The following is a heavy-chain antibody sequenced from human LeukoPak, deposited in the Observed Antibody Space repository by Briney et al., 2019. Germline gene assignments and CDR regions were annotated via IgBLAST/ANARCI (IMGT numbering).Heavy chain of an antibody. CDR1: GFTFSTYG. J-gene: IGHJ6*04. CDR2: IRYVGINK. CDR3: AELGITMIGGV. D-gene: IGHD3-10*02. Sequence: GGSLRLSCAASGFTFSTYGMHWVRQAPGKGLEWVSFIRYVGINKYYADSVKGRFTISRDNSKNTLYLQMNSLRPEDTAVYYCAELGITMIGGVWGKGTTVTISS. V-gene: IGHV3-30*02.